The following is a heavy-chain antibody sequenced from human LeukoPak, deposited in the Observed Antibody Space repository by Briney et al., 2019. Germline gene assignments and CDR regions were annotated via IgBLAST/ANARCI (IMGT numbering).Heavy chain of an antibody. CDR3: VGGTYYGGDY. Sequence: SETLSLTCTVSGGSISSHYWNWIRQPAGKGLEYIGRTYTGGSTNYNPSLKGRVTMSVDTPKNQFSLKLSSVTAADTAVYYCVGGTYYGGDYWGQGTLVTVSS. J-gene: IGHJ4*02. V-gene: IGHV4-4*07. CDR2: TYTGGST. CDR1: GGSISSHY. D-gene: IGHD1-26*01.